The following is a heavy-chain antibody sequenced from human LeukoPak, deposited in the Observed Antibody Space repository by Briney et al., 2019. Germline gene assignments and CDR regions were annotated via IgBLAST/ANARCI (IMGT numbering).Heavy chain of an antibody. J-gene: IGHJ4*02. CDR2: ISTYNGET. CDR3: ARGVDDFGDFCFDY. Sequence: GASVKVSCKASGYTFTIYGISWVRQVPGQGLEWMGWISTYNGETNYAEKVQGRVTLTTDTSTNTAYMEMRSLRSDDTAIYYCARGVDDFGDFCFDYWGRGTQVTVSS. V-gene: IGHV1-18*01. CDR1: GYTFTIYG. D-gene: IGHD4-17*01.